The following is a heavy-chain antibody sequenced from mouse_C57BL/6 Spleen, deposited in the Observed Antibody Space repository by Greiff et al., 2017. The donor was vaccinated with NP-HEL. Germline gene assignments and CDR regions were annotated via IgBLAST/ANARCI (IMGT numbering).Heavy chain of an antibody. Sequence: VKLLQSGPELVKPGASVKISCKASGYAFSSSWMNWVKQRPGKGLEWIGRIYPGDGDTNYNGKFKGKATLTADKSSSTAYMQLSSLTSEDSAVYFCATDDGYYGFAYWGQGTLVTVSA. V-gene: IGHV1-82*01. CDR1: GYAFSSSW. CDR3: ATDDGYYGFAY. D-gene: IGHD2-3*01. J-gene: IGHJ3*01. CDR2: IYPGDGDT.